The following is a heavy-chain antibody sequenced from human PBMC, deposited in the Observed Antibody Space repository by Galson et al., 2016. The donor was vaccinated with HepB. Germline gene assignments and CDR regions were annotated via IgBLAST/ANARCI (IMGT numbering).Heavy chain of an antibody. Sequence: SLRLSCAASGFTFSTYAMSWVRQAPGKGLEWVSAFSGSGDITYYADSVRGRFTISRDNSKSMLYLQMNNLRAADTAVYYCAQVLGYGSGSVFDHWGQGTLVTVSS. CDR3: AQVLGYGSGSVFDH. D-gene: IGHD3-10*01. J-gene: IGHJ4*02. V-gene: IGHV3-23*01. CDR1: GFTFSTYA. CDR2: FSGSGDIT.